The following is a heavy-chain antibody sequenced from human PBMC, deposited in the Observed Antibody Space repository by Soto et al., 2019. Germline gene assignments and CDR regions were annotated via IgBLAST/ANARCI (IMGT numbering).Heavy chain of an antibody. Sequence: SETLSLTCSVLDDSISYSRYYWGWIRQSPEKGLDLIGSISHDGHAYYNPPLKSRVTLFAETSRNQFSLKMKSVTVADTALYFGARQVYGDYLGGNWFDPGGQGAPVTVSS. D-gene: IGHD4-17*01. CDR1: DDSISYSRYY. CDR2: ISHDGHA. J-gene: IGHJ5*02. V-gene: IGHV4-39*01. CDR3: ARQVYGDYLGGNWFDP.